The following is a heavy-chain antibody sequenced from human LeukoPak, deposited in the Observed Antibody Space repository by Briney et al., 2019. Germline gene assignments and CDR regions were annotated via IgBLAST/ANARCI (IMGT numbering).Heavy chain of an antibody. CDR3: AARGDGYNNWYCDL. Sequence: SETLSLTCTVSGGSMNNYYWSWIRQPPGEGLEWIGFIYYRGSTNYNPSLRRRVTISLDTSTKQFSLNLSSVTVTGTPVYYCAARGDGYNNWYCDLWGRGTLVTVSS. J-gene: IGHJ2*01. CDR2: IYYRGST. V-gene: IGHV4-59*01. D-gene: IGHD5-24*01. CDR1: GGSMNNYY.